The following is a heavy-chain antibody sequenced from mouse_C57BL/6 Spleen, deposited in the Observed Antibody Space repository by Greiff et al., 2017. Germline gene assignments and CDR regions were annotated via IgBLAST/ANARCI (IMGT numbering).Heavy chain of an antibody. CDR2: IHPNSGST. J-gene: IGHJ4*01. CDR1: GYTFTSYW. V-gene: IGHV1-64*01. D-gene: IGHD1-1*01. Sequence: QVQLQQPGAELVKPGASVKLSCKASGYTFTSYWMHWVKQRPGQGLEWIGMIHPNSGSTNYNEKFKSKATLTVDKSSSTAYMQLSSLTSEDSAVYYGARHGSSPCYSMDYWGQGTSVTVSS. CDR3: ARHGSSPCYSMDY.